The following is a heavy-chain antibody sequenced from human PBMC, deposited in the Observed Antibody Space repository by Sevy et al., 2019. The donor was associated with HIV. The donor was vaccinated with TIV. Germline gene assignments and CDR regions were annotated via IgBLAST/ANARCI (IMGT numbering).Heavy chain of an antibody. V-gene: IGHV3-33*01. CDR1: GFTFSTYA. J-gene: IGHJ5*02. Sequence: GGSLRLSCAASGFTFSTYAMHWVRQAPGKGLEWVAVIWFDGTNKYYEDSVKGRFTISRDNSKNTLFLQMNSLRAEDTAVYYCARDGGCSISTAFDPWGQGTLVTVSS. CDR2: IWFDGTNK. D-gene: IGHD2-2*01. CDR3: ARDGGCSISTAFDP.